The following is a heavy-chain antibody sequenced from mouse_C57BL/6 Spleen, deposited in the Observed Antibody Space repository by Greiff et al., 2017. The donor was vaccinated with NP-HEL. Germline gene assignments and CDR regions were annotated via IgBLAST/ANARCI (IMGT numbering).Heavy chain of an antibody. J-gene: IGHJ4*01. D-gene: IGHD1-1*02. V-gene: IGHV1-19*01. CDR2: INPYNGGT. CDR1: GYTFTDYY. CDR3: ARAGSGYAMDY. Sequence: EVQLQESGPVLVKPGASVKMSCKASGYTFTDYYMNWVKQSHGKSLEWIGVINPYNGGTSYNQKFKGKATLTVDKSSSTAYMELNSLTSEDSAVYYCARAGSGYAMDYWGQGTSVTVSS.